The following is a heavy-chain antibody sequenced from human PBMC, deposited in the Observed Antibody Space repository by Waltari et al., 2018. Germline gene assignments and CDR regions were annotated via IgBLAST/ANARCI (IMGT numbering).Heavy chain of an antibody. V-gene: IGHV3-21*01. CDR3: ARDPCSGGSCPLS. J-gene: IGHJ4*02. CDR1: GFTFSSYS. Sequence: EVQLVESGGGLVKPGGSLRLSCAASGFTFSSYSMNWVRQAPGKGLEWVSSISSSSGYIYYADSVKGRFTISRDNAKNSLYLQMNSLRAEDTAVYYCARDPCSGGSCPLSRGQGTLVTVSS. CDR2: ISSSSGYI. D-gene: IGHD2-15*01.